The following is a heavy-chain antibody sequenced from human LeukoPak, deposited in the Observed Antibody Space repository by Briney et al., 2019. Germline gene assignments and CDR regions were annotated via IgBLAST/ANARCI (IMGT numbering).Heavy chain of an antibody. CDR3: ARGVKGLRGAFDI. Sequence: SETLSLTCTVSGGSISSYYWSWIRQHPGKGLEWIGYIYYSGSTYSNPSLKSRLTMSVAISKNQFSLKLSSVTAADTAVYYCARGVKGLRGAFDIWGQGTMVTVSS. CDR1: GGSISSYY. V-gene: IGHV4-59*06. CDR2: IYYSGST. J-gene: IGHJ3*02. D-gene: IGHD3-10*01.